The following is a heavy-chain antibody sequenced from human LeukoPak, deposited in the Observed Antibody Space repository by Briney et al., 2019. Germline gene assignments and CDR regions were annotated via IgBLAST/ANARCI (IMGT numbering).Heavy chain of an antibody. J-gene: IGHJ3*02. CDR1: GYSLTSYW. D-gene: IGHD3-10*01. V-gene: IGHV5-51*01. CDR3: ARRGERITMVRGVLADAFDI. Sequence: GESLKISCKGSGYSLTSYWIGWVRQMPGKGLEWMGIIYPGDSGTRYSPSFQGQVTISADKSISTAYLQWSSLKASDTAMYYCARRGERITMVRGVLADAFDIWGQGTMVTVSS. CDR2: IYPGDSGT.